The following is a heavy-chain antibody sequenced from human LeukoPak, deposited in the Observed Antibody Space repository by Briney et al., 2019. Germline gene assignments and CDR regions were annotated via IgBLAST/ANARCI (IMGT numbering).Heavy chain of an antibody. CDR3: AKDFTADGIWDIDY. D-gene: IGHD1-20*01. CDR1: GFTFSKYT. J-gene: IGHJ4*02. CDR2: IYGGGSGST. V-gene: IGHV3-23*01. Sequence: GGSLRLSCVASGFTFSKYTMSCVRQAPGKGLEWVSGIYGGGSGSTFYAESVKGRFTISRDNSKNTLYLQMNSMRDEDKAIYYCAKDFTADGIWDIDYWGRGTLITVSS.